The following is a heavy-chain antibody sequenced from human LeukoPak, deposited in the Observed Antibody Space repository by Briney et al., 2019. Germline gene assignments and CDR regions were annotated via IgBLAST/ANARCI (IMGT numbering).Heavy chain of an antibody. CDR2: IRGSGGST. Sequence: GGSLRLSCAASGFTFSSYAMGWVRQDPGKGLGWVSAIRGSGGSTYYADSVKGRFTISRDNSKNTLYLQMNSLRAEDTAVYYCAKGSRSWYTRGGSNLDYWGQGTLVTVSS. J-gene: IGHJ4*02. D-gene: IGHD6-13*01. CDR3: AKGSRSWYTRGGSNLDY. V-gene: IGHV3-23*01. CDR1: GFTFSSYA.